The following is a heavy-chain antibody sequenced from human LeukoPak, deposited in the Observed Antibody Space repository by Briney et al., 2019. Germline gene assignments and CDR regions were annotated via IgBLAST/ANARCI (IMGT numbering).Heavy chain of an antibody. Sequence: GGSLRLSCAASGFTVSSNYMSWVRQAPGKGLEWVSVIYIGGSTYFADSVKGRITISRDNSKNTLHLQMNSLRAEDTAVYYCASGVTRYYFDYWGQGTLVTVSS. J-gene: IGHJ4*02. D-gene: IGHD3-10*01. V-gene: IGHV3-53*01. CDR1: GFTVSSNY. CDR2: IYIGGST. CDR3: ASGVTRYYFDY.